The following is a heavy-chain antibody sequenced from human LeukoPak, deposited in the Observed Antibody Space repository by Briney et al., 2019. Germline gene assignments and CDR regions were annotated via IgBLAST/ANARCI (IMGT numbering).Heavy chain of an antibody. J-gene: IGHJ4*02. Sequence: SVKVSCKASGGTFSSYTISWVRQAPGQGLEWMGRIIPILGIANYAQKFQGRVTITADKSTSTAYMELSSLRSEDTAVYYCARVSGYQNPDYWGQGTLVTVSS. D-gene: IGHD1-14*01. CDR2: IIPILGIA. V-gene: IGHV1-69*02. CDR1: GGTFSSYT. CDR3: ARVSGYQNPDY.